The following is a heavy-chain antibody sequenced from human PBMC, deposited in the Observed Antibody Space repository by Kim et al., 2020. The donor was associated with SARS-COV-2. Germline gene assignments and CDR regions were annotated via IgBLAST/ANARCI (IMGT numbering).Heavy chain of an antibody. Sequence: SETLSLTCAVYGGSFSGYYWSWIRQPPGKGLEWIGEINHSGSTNYNPSLKSRVTISVDTSKNQFSLKLSSVTAADTAVYYCARGVGYCSSTSCQNFDYWG. V-gene: IGHV4-34*01. J-gene: IGHJ4*01. CDR3: ARGVGYCSSTSCQNFDY. CDR2: INHSGST. D-gene: IGHD2-2*01. CDR1: GGSFSGYY.